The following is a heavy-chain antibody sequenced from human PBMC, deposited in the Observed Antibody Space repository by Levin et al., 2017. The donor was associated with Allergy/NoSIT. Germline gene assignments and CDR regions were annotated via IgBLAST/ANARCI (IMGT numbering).Heavy chain of an antibody. CDR1: GFTFSSYA. V-gene: IGHV3-30*04. CDR2: ISYDGSNK. J-gene: IGHJ4*02. Sequence: GGSLRLSCAASGFTFSSYAMHWVRQAPGKGLEWVAVISYDGSNKYYADSVKGRFTISRDNSKNTLYLQMNSLRAEDTAVYYCARQRIVGATTAYFDYWGQGTLVTVSS. CDR3: ARQRIVGATTAYFDY. D-gene: IGHD1-26*01.